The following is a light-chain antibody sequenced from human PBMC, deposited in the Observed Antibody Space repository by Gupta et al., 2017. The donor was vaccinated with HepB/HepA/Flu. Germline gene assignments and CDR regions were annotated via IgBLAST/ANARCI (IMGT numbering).Light chain of an antibody. V-gene: IGLV3-25*03. CDR1: QLSKKY. CDR3: QSADSSAWV. CDR2: KDS. J-gene: IGLJ3*02. Sequence: SYELTQPPSLSVSPGQTARITCSGDQLSKKYAYWYQQKPGQAPVMVIYKDSVRPSGIPERFSGSHSATTVTLTISTVQAEDEADYYCQSADSSAWVFGGGTKVTVL.